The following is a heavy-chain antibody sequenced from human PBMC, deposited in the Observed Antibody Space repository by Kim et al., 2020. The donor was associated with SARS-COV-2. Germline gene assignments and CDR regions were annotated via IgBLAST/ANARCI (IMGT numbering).Heavy chain of an antibody. V-gene: IGHV3-30*01. D-gene: IGHD1-7*01. Sequence: DYAEAVKGRFTLYRDNTKNTLLLKMNSVRAEETAGYYCASSYNWNYPCQSSWGQGTLVTVSS. J-gene: IGHJ5*02. CDR3: ASSYNWNYPCQSS.